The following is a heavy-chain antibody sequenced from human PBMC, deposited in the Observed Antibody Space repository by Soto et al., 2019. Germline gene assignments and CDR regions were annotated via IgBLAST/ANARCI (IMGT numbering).Heavy chain of an antibody. D-gene: IGHD3-16*01. Sequence: QVQLVESGGGVVQPGTSLRLSCVGSGFTFRSYVIHWVRQAPGKGLEWVALTSYDGSNKDYGDSVKGRFTISRDNSRNTVELQMERLRREDTALYYCARWGTTGGLDVWGQGTLVSVSS. CDR3: ARWGTTGGLDV. V-gene: IGHV3-33*05. CDR2: TSYDGSNK. J-gene: IGHJ1*01. CDR1: GFTFRSYV.